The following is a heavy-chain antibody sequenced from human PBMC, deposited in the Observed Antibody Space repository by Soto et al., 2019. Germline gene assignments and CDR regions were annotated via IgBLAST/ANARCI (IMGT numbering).Heavy chain of an antibody. Sequence: QVQLGQSGAEVKKPGASVKVSCKASGYTFTSYGISWVRQAPGQGLEWMGWISAYNGNTNYAQKLQGRVTMTTDTATSTAYMELRSLRSDDTAVYYCARGARRYSGYDLFPDAFDIWGQGTMVTVSS. D-gene: IGHD5-12*01. J-gene: IGHJ3*02. CDR2: ISAYNGNT. V-gene: IGHV1-18*04. CDR3: ARGARRYSGYDLFPDAFDI. CDR1: GYTFTSYG.